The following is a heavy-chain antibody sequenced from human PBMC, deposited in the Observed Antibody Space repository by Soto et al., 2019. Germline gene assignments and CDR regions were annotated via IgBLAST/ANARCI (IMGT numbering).Heavy chain of an antibody. Sequence: GSLRLSCAVYGGSFSGYYWSWIRQPPGKGLEWIGEINHSGSTNYNPSLKSRVTISVDTSKNQFSLKLSSVTAADTAVYYCARVTTTGTTGSDGFDPWGQGTLVTVSS. D-gene: IGHD1-1*01. CDR2: INHSGST. J-gene: IGHJ5*02. CDR3: ARVTTTGTTGSDGFDP. CDR1: GGSFSGYY. V-gene: IGHV4-34*01.